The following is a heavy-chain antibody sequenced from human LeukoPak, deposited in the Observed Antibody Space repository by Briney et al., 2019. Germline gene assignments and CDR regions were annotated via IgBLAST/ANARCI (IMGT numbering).Heavy chain of an antibody. CDR3: ARAYSSVWTVDY. CDR1: GYTFTGYY. V-gene: IGHV1-2*02. J-gene: IGHJ4*02. CDR2: TNPNSGGT. D-gene: IGHD6-19*01. Sequence: ASVKVSCKASGYTFTGYYMHWVRQAPGQGLEWMGWTNPNSGGTSYAQKFQGRVTMTRDTSITTAYMELSRLRSDDTAVYYCARAYSSVWTVDYWGQGTLVTVSS.